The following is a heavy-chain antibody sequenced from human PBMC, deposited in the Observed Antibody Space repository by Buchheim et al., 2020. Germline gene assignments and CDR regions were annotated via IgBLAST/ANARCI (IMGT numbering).Heavy chain of an antibody. CDR3: AARAIYHEDSSGSFWGDY. CDR1: GVPFNYNY. V-gene: IGHV4-34*01. J-gene: IGHJ4*02. CDR2: INHDGGS. Sequence: QVHVQQWGAGLLKPSETLSLTCGVSGVPFNYNYYCWVCQRPRKGLEWIGDINHDGGSNFNPSLKSRVPISADGAKNQFPLTLRSLTAADTDVYFCAARAIYHEDSSGSFWGDYWGQGTL. D-gene: IGHD3-22*01.